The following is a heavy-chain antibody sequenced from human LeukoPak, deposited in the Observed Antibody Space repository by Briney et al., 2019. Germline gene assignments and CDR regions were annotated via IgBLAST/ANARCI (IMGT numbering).Heavy chain of an antibody. Sequence: GGSLTLSCAAYGLTVSSEYLAWVCQAPGKGLEWISVIYGAGATYYADSVEGRFTISRDTYNNALYLQMNSLRVEDTAVYHCARLLPASRHYFDYWGRGTPVTVSS. CDR3: ARLLPASRHYFDY. CDR1: GLTVSSEY. CDR2: IYGAGAT. V-gene: IGHV3-53*01. D-gene: IGHD6-6*01. J-gene: IGHJ4*02.